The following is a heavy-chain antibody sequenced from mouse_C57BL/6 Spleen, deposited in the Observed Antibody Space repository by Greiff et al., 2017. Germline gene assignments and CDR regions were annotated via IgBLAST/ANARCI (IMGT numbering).Heavy chain of an antibody. J-gene: IGHJ2*01. V-gene: IGHV1-69*01. D-gene: IGHD1-1*01. CDR3: ASSGSSLLFDY. Sequence: QVQLQQPGAELVMPGASVKLSCKASGYTFTSYWMHWVKQRPGQGLEWIGEIDPSDSYTNYNQKFKGKSTLTVDNSSSTAYMQLSSLPSEDSAVYYCASSGSSLLFDYWGQGTTLTVSS. CDR1: GYTFTSYW. CDR2: IDPSDSYT.